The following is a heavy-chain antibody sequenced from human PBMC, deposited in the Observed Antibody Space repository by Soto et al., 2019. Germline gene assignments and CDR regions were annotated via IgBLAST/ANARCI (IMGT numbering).Heavy chain of an antibody. D-gene: IGHD6-19*01. J-gene: IGHJ4*02. CDR2: IYPGDSDT. V-gene: IGHV5-51*01. Sequence: GESLKISCKGSGYSFTSYWIGWVRQMPGKGLEWMGIIYPGDSDTRYSPSFQGQVTISADKSISTAYLQWSSLKASDTAMYYCAILKSTKVQAVTPCYYDYWGQGTLVTVSS. CDR3: AILKSTKVQAVTPCYYDY. CDR1: GYSFTSYW.